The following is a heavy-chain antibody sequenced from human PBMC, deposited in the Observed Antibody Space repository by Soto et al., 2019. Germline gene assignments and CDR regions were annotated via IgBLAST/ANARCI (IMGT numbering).Heavy chain of an antibody. CDR3: ARDFAGRGPFDP. CDR2: VYYTGTT. V-gene: IGHV4-59*01. J-gene: IGHJ5*01. CDR1: NVSITSSY. Sequence: SETLSLTCTVSNVSITSSYWNWIRQSPGKGLEWIGSVYYTGTTKYNPSLKSRVTISVDTSKNEFSLKLTSVTTADTAFYFCARDFAGRGPFDPWGPGTLVTVSS. D-gene: IGHD1-26*01.